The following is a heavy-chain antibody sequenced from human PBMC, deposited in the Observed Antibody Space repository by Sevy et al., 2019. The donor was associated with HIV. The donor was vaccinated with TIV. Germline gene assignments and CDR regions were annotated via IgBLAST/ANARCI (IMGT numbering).Heavy chain of an antibody. J-gene: IGHJ4*02. Sequence: GGSLRLSCAASGFIFSDYDMNWVRQAPGKGLEWISVISSRSSYINYADSLKGRVTISRDNANNSLFLQLNSLRAEDTAVYYCARAVDYYEIGGLRYWGQGALVTVSS. CDR1: GFIFSDYD. V-gene: IGHV3-21*05. CDR2: ISSRSSYI. CDR3: ARAVDYYEIGGLRY. D-gene: IGHD3-22*01.